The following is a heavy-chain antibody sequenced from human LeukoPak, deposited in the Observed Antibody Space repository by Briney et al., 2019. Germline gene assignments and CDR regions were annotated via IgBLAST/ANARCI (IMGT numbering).Heavy chain of an antibody. CDR2: IYPRDGST. V-gene: IGHV1-46*01. CDR1: GYTFTNNY. CDR3: ARDQEGFDY. Sequence: ASVTVSCTASGYTFTNNYLHWVRQAPGQGLEWMGMIYPRDGSTSYAQIFQGRVTVTRDTSTTTVHMELRGLRSEDTAVYYCARDQEGFDYWGQGTVVTVSS. J-gene: IGHJ4*02.